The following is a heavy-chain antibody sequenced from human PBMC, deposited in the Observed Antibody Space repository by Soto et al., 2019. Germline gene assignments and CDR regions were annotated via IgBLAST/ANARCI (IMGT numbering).Heavy chain of an antibody. CDR3: ASGWMAAFDN. V-gene: IGHV4-59*11. D-gene: IGHD2-2*03. J-gene: IGHJ4*02. Sequence: PSETLSLTCNVSGDSIKTHYWSWIRQPPGKGLEWIGYIYYSGSTLYNPSLKRRVTISVDTAKNQFSLGLNSLTAADTAVYYCASGWMAAFDNWGQGTLVTVSS. CDR2: IYYSGST. CDR1: GDSIKTHY.